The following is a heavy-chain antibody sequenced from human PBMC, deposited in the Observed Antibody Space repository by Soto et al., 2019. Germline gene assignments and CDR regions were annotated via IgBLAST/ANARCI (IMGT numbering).Heavy chain of an antibody. CDR1: GYTFTSYG. CDR3: ARDSTLRYCCWLSPKTEVDNWCDS. CDR2: ISAYNGNT. D-gene: IGHD3-9*01. J-gene: IGHJ5*01. V-gene: IGHV1-18*01. Sequence: QVQLVQSGAEVKKPGASVKVSCKASGYTFTSYGISWVRQAPGQGLEGMGWISAYNGNTNYAQKLQGRVTMTTDTSPSTGYMELTSLRSDDTAVYYCARDSTLRYCCWLSPKTEVDNWCDSWGQGTLVTVSS.